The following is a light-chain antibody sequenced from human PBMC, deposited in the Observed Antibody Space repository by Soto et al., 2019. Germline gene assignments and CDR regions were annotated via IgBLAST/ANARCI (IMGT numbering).Light chain of an antibody. V-gene: IGKV3-20*01. Sequence: EIVLTQSPGTLSLSPGERATLSCRASQSVSSSYLAWYQQKPGQAPRLLIYGVSTRATGIPDRFSGRGSGTDFTLTISRLEPEDFAVYYCQQYGRSPLTFGGGTKVEIK. CDR1: QSVSSSY. CDR2: GVS. J-gene: IGKJ4*01. CDR3: QQYGRSPLT.